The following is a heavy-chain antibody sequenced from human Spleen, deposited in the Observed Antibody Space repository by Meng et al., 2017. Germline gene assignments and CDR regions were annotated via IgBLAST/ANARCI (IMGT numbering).Heavy chain of an antibody. CDR1: GYTFTSYD. Sequence: ASVKVSCKASGYTFTSYDINWVRQATGQGLEWMGWMNPNSGNTGYAQKFQGRVTITRNTSISTAYMELSSLRSEDTAVYYCARDSGSYYILYYGMDVWGQGTTVTVSS. V-gene: IGHV1-8*03. CDR2: MNPNSGNT. D-gene: IGHD1-26*01. J-gene: IGHJ6*02. CDR3: ARDSGSYYILYYGMDV.